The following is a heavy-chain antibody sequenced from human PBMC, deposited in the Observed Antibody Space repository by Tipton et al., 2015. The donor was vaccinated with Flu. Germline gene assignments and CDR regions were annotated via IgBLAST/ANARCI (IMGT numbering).Heavy chain of an antibody. Sequence: SLRLSCAASGFTFSDYAMSWVRQAPGKGLEWVSGSSGSGVSTCYADSVEGRFTISRDSSKSTLYLQMNSLRAEDTAVYYCAKGSYYDSSGRDSFDIWGQGTMVTVS. CDR3: AKGSYYDSSGRDSFDI. D-gene: IGHD3-22*01. V-gene: IGHV3-23*01. CDR2: SSGSGVST. CDR1: GFTFSDYA. J-gene: IGHJ3*02.